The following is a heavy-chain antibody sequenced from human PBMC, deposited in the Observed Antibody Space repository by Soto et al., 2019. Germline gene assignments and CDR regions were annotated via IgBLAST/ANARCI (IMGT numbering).Heavy chain of an antibody. CDR1: GSTFSDYY. CDR2: ISPSGTTI. V-gene: IGHV3-11*01. CDR3: ARPQVLFSRPRNFDY. D-gene: IGHD3-10*01. Sequence: GGSLRLSCAASGSTFSDYYMNWIRQAPGKGLEWLSYISPSGTTIFYADSLKGRFTISRDNAKNSLYLQMSSLRAEDTAVYYCARPQVLFSRPRNFDYWGQGTLVTVSS. J-gene: IGHJ4*02.